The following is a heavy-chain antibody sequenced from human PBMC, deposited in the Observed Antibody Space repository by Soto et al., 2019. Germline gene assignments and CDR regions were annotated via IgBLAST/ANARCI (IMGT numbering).Heavy chain of an antibody. CDR2: IYYSGST. CDR3: ARTDTAMVGGLDY. J-gene: IGHJ4*02. D-gene: IGHD5-18*01. Sequence: QVQLQESGPGLVKPSQTLSLTCTVSGGSISSGDYYWSWIRQPPGKGLEWIGYIYYSGSTYYNPSLKSRVTRSVDTSKNQFALKLSSVTAADTAVYYCARTDTAMVGGLDYWGQGTLVTVSS. CDR1: GGSISSGDYY. V-gene: IGHV4-30-4*01.